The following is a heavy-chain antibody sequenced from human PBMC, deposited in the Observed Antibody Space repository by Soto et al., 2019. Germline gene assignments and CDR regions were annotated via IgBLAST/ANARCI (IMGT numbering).Heavy chain of an antibody. V-gene: IGHV4-39*01. J-gene: IGHJ4*02. D-gene: IGHD2-2*01. CDR1: GGSMSRSRYN. Sequence: PSETLCLTCSVSGGSMSRSRYNWGWIRQSPGKGLEWIGSIYYSGSTYYNSALKSRVTISVDTSKNQFSLKLSSVTVADTAVYYCARQVLIYYFDYWGQGTLVTVSS. CDR3: ARQVLIYYFDY. CDR2: IYYSGST.